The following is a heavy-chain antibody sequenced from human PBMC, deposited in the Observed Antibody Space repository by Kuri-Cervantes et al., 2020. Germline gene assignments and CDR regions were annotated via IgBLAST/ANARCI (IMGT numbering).Heavy chain of an antibody. J-gene: IGHJ5*02. V-gene: IGHV4-59*01. D-gene: IGHD6-13*01. Sequence: SETLSLTCTVAGGSISSYYWSWIRQLPGKGLEWIGYIYYSGSTNYNPSLKSRVTISVDTSKYQFSLKLSSVTAADTAVYYCARGGYSSSWYISGTKNWFDPWGQGTLVTVSS. CDR2: IYYSGST. CDR3: ARGGYSSSWYISGTKNWFDP. CDR1: GGSISSYY.